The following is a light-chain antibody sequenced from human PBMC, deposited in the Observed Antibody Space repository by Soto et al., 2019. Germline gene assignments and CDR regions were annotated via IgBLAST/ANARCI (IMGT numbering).Light chain of an antibody. CDR3: DSYTSSSTVV. V-gene: IGLV2-14*01. J-gene: IGLJ2*01. CDR1: SSDVGGYNY. CDR2: EVS. Sequence: QSVLTQPASVSGSPGQSITISCTGTSSDVGGYNYVSWYQQHPAKAPKLMIYEVSNRPSGVSNRFSGSKSGNTASLTISGLQAEDEADYYCDSYTSSSTVVFGGGTKVTVL.